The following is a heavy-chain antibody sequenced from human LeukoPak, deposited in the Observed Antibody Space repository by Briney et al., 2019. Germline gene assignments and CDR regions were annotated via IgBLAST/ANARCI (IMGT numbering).Heavy chain of an antibody. CDR2: IYWDDDK. D-gene: IGHD3-10*01. Sequence: SWVRQAPGKGLEWLALIYWDDDKRYSPSLKSRLTITKDTSKNQVVLTMTNMDPVDTATYYCAHTLWFAEGDYWGQGTLVTVSS. V-gene: IGHV2-5*08. J-gene: IGHJ4*02. CDR3: AHTLWFAEGDY.